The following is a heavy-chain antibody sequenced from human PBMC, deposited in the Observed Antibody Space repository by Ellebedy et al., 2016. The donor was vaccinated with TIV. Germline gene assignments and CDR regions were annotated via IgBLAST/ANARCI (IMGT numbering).Heavy chain of an antibody. Sequence: MPSETLSLTCAVSGGSISSYYWSWIRQPPGKGLEWIGYIYYSGSTNYNPSLKSRVTITVDTSKNQFSLKLSSVTAADTAVYYCARVGRPVVAATNYFDYWGQGTLVTVSS. CDR2: IYYSGST. CDR3: ARVGRPVVAATNYFDY. CDR1: GGSISSYY. D-gene: IGHD2-15*01. V-gene: IGHV4-59*01. J-gene: IGHJ4*02.